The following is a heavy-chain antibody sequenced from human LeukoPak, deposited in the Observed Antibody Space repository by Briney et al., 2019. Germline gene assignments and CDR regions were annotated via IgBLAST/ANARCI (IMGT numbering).Heavy chain of an antibody. CDR1: KASYIGDS. V-gene: IGHV4-34*01. Sequence: SETLSLTCAVSKASYIGDSWSWIRQPPGKGLEWIGEINHSGSSNYNPSLKSRVTISADTSRNEVSLRLTSVTAADTAVYYCARHLAELRGRSWPYYYYYYFDVWGTGTTVTISS. CDR2: INHSGSS. J-gene: IGHJ6*03. CDR3: ARHLAELRGRSWPYYYYYYFDV. D-gene: IGHD6-13*01.